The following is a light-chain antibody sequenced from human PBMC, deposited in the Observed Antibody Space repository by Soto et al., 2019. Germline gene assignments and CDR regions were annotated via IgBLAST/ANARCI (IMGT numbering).Light chain of an antibody. V-gene: IGLV2-14*01. CDR2: DVS. CDR3: SSYAGSSTLVV. CDR1: SSDIGAYNF. J-gene: IGLJ2*01. Sequence: QSALTQPASVSGSPGQSITISCTGTSSDIGAYNFVSWYQQHPGKAPKLMIYDVSIRPSGVSHRFSGSKSVNTASLTISGLQAEDEADYYCSSYAGSSTLVVFGGGTKLTVL.